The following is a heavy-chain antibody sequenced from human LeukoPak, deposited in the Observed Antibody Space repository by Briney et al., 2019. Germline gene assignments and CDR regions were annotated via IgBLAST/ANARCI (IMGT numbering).Heavy chain of an antibody. CDR3: AKEAYQKTPTGSPFDS. J-gene: IGHJ4*02. D-gene: IGHD1-1*01. CDR2: ISYDGSKT. V-gene: IGHV3-30*18. Sequence: GGTLRLSCAVSGFTFSTYGMHWVRLAPPTGLEGVAIISYDGSKTYYADSVKGRFTISRDSSKNMLYLQMNSLRAEDTAVYYCAKEAYQKTPTGSPFDSWGQGTLVTVSS. CDR1: GFTFSTYG.